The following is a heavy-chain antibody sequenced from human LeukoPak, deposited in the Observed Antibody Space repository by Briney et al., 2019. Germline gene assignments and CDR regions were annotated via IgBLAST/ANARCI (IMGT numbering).Heavy chain of an antibody. Sequence: PSETLSLTCTVSGGSISSYYWSWIRQPPGKGLEWIGYIYYSGSTNYNPYHKSRVNISVDPSKNQFSLKLSSVTAADAAVYYCARDEPTSYSSSWYGGGFDPWGQGTLVTVSS. D-gene: IGHD6-13*01. CDR1: GGSISSYY. CDR3: ARDEPTSYSSSWYGGGFDP. CDR2: IYYSGST. V-gene: IGHV4-59*01. J-gene: IGHJ5*02.